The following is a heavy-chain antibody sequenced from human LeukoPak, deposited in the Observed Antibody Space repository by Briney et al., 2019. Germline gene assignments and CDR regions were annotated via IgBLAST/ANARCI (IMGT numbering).Heavy chain of an antibody. D-gene: IGHD2-21*02. CDR3: ARGQVVTAIVVYYYGMDV. J-gene: IGHJ6*02. CDR2: INHSGST. CDR1: GGSFSGYY. V-gene: IGHV4-34*01. Sequence: SETLSLTCAVYGGSFSGYYWSWIRQPPGKGLEWIGEINHSGSTNYNPSLKSRVTISVDTSKNQFSLKLSSVTAADTAVYYCARGQVVTAIVVYYYGMDVWGQGTTVTVSS.